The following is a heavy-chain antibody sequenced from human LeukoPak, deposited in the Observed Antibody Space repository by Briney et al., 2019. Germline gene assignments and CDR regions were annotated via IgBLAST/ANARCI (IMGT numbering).Heavy chain of an antibody. CDR3: ARAKGVSTGYRPTDY. D-gene: IGHD3-22*01. V-gene: IGHV3-23*01. J-gene: IGHJ4*02. Sequence: PGGSLRLSCAASGFTFTSYSMNWVRQAPGKGLEWVSTISGGGGSTYYADSVKGRFTISRDNSKNTLYLQMNSLRAEDTAVYYCARAKGVSTGYRPTDYWGQGTLVTVSS. CDR2: ISGGGGST. CDR1: GFTFTSYS.